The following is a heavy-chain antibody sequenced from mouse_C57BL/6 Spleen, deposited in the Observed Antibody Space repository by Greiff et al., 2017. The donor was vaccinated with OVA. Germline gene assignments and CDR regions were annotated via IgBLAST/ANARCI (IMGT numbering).Heavy chain of an antibody. CDR3: ARTITTVVADYYAMDY. D-gene: IGHD1-1*01. Sequence: VQLQQSGGGLVKPGGSLKLSCAASGFTFSDYGMHWVRQAPEKGLEWVAYISSGSSTIYYADTVKGRFTISRDNAKNTLFLQMTSLRSEDTAMYYCARTITTVVADYYAMDYWGQGTSVTVSS. CDR1: GFTFSDYG. J-gene: IGHJ4*01. CDR2: ISSGSSTI. V-gene: IGHV5-17*01.